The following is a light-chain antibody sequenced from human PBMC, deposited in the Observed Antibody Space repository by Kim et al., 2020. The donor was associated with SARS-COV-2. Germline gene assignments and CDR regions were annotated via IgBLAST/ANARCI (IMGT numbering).Light chain of an antibody. J-gene: IGLJ2*01. Sequence: APGKTATISCGGNDIETKSVHWYQQKPGQAPVLVIYYDSDRPSGIPERFSGSNSGNTATLTISRVEAGDEADYYCQVWDIRSDHVVFGGGTQLTVL. V-gene: IGLV3-21*04. CDR3: QVWDIRSDHVV. CDR1: DIETKS. CDR2: YDS.